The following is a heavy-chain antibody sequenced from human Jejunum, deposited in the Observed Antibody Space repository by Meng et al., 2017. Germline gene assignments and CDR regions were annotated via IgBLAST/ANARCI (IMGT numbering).Heavy chain of an antibody. V-gene: IGHV4-61*01. CDR2: IYYGGTT. CDR1: GGSVSSGSYS. J-gene: IGHJ4*02. CDR3: ARGSRGYSYG. D-gene: IGHD5-18*01. Sequence: QVQLRESGPGLVRPSETLSLTCTVSGGSVSSGSYSWSWIRQPPGKGLEWIGYIYYGGTTNYNPSLKSRVTISADTSKNQFSLKLSSVTAADTAVHYCARGSRGYSYGWGQGTLVTVSS.